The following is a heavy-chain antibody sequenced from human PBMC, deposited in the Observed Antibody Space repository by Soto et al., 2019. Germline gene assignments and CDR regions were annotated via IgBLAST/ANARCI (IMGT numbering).Heavy chain of an antibody. CDR2: IYDSGST. CDR1: GGSISSSY. CDR3: AHLLTFPARRSSDL. V-gene: IGHV4-59*08. D-gene: IGHD2-15*01. J-gene: IGHJ2*01. Sequence: SETLSLTCTVSGGSISSSYWSWIRQPPGKGLEWIGYIYDSGSTYYNSSLKSRVTMSVDTSKNQFSLKLSSVTAADTAVYYCAHLLTFPARRSSDL.